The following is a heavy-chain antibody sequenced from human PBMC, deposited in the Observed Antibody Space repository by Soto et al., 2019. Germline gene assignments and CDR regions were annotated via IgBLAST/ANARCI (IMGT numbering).Heavy chain of an antibody. V-gene: IGHV2-26*01. CDR3: ARTVGYCISTSCLNFDY. J-gene: IGHJ4*02. CDR1: GGSISSSYW. D-gene: IGHD2-2*01. Sequence: ETLSLTCTVSGGSISSSYWSWIRQPPGKGLEWIAHIFSNDEKSYSTSLKSRLTISKDTSKSQVVLTMTNMDPVDTATYYCARTVGYCISTSCLNFDYWGQGTLVTVSS. CDR2: IFSNDEK.